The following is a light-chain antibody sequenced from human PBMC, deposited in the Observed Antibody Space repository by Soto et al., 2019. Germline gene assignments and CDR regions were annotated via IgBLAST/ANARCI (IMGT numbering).Light chain of an antibody. CDR2: DVS. V-gene: IGLV2-11*01. CDR3: CSYAGTAAYV. CDR1: SSDVGGYNY. Sequence: LTQPRSVSGSPGQSVTISCTGTSSDVGGYNYVSWYQQHPGKAPKLMIYDVSKRPSGVPDRFSGSKSGDTASLTISGLQAEDEADYFCCSYAGTAAYVFGTGTKVTVL. J-gene: IGLJ1*01.